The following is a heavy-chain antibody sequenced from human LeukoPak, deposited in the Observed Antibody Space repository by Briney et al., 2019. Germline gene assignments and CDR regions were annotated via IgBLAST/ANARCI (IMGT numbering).Heavy chain of an antibody. J-gene: IGHJ4*02. V-gene: IGHV3-15*01. CDR2: IKTKAEGGTT. D-gene: IGHD2-2*01. CDR1: GFTLSDAW. CDR3: TKVVGLGYCSITNCFP. Sequence: GGSLRLSCAASGFTLSDAWMSWVRQAPGKGLEWVGRIKTKAEGGTTDYAAPVKGRVTISRDDSKNTLYVEMNSLKTEDTAVYYCTKVVGLGYCSITNCFPWGQGTLVTVSS.